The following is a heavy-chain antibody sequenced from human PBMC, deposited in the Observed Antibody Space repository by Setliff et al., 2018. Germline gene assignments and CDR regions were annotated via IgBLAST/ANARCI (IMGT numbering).Heavy chain of an antibody. CDR2: IYYSGST. D-gene: IGHD6-13*01. Sequence: SETLSLTCTVSGGSISSSSYYWGWIRQPPGKGLEWIGSIYYSGSTYYNPSLKSRVTISVDTSKNQFSLKLSSVAAADTAVYYCARHGYSSSWWNEYYYYYYGMDVWGQGTTVTVSS. CDR3: ARHGYSSSWWNEYYYYYYGMDV. V-gene: IGHV4-39*01. J-gene: IGHJ6*02. CDR1: GGSISSSSYY.